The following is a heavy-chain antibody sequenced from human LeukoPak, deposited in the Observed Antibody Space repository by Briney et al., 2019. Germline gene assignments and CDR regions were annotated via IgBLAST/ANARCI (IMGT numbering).Heavy chain of an antibody. CDR3: AKDYKRGGWEFDY. Sequence: PGGSLRLSCAASGFTFSSYEMNWVRQAPGKGLEWVSYISSSGSTIYYADSVKGRFTISRDNSKNTLYLQMNSLRAEDTAVYYCAKDYKRGGWEFDYWGQGTLVTVSS. V-gene: IGHV3-48*03. CDR1: GFTFSSYE. D-gene: IGHD6-19*01. J-gene: IGHJ4*02. CDR2: ISSSGSTI.